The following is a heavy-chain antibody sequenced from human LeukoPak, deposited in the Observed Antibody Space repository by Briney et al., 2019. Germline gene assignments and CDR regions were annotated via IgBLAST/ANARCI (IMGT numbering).Heavy chain of an antibody. J-gene: IGHJ4*02. V-gene: IGHV5-51*01. D-gene: IGHD2-2*01. CDR3: AVKDYSSANTFDY. CDR1: GYKFTSYW. CDR2: LFPLDFDK. Sequence: GESLKISCKTSGYKFTSYWIAWVRQKPGYGLEWMGSLFPLDFDKTYSPSFQGQVTMSADRSIRTAYLQWSSLKASDTAMYYCAVKDYSSANTFDYWGQGTLVTVSS.